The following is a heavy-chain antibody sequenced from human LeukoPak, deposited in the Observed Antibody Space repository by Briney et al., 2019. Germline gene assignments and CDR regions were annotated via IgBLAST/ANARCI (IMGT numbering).Heavy chain of an antibody. CDR3: ARGGYYYDSSAYSDY. CDR1: GFPFSSYE. V-gene: IGHV3-48*03. J-gene: IGHJ4*02. D-gene: IGHD3-22*01. CDR2: ISSIGTI. Sequence: GGSLRLSCVASGFPFSSYEMNWVRQAPGKGLEWVSYISSIGTIYYADSVKGRFTISRDNAKNSLYLQMNSLRAEDTAVYYCARGGYYYDSSAYSDYWGQGTLSPSPQ.